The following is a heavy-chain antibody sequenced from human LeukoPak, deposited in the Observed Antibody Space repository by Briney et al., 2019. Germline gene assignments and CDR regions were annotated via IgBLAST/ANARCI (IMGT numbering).Heavy chain of an antibody. J-gene: IGHJ3*02. CDR1: GYTFTAYY. D-gene: IGHD5-18*01. CDR3: ARVETPMVVDAFDI. CDR2: INPNSGGT. V-gene: IGHV1-2*02. Sequence: ASVKVSCKASGYTFTAYYMHWVRQAPGQGLEWMGWINPNSGGTNYAQKVQGRVTMTRDTSISTAYLDLSSLTSGDTAVYYCARVETPMVVDAFDIWGQGTVVTVSS.